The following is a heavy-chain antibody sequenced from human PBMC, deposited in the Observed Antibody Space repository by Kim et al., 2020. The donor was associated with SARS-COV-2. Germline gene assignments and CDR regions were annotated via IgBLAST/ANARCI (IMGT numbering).Heavy chain of an antibody. CDR3: ARERAMAYYYYGMDV. Sequence: SETLSLTCTVSGGSISSGSYYWSWIRQPAGKGLEWIGRIYTSGSTNYNPSLKSRVTISVDTSKNQFSLKLSSVTAADTAVYYCARERAMAYYYYGMDVWGQGTTVTVSS. D-gene: IGHD5-18*01. CDR1: GGSISSGSYY. CDR2: IYTSGST. J-gene: IGHJ6*02. V-gene: IGHV4-61*02.